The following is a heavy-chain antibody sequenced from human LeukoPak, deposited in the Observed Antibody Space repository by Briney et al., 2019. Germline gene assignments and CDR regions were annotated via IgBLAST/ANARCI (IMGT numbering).Heavy chain of an antibody. J-gene: IGHJ6*02. V-gene: IGHV4-59*01. Sequence: SETLSLTCSVSGGSISSYYWSWIRQPPGKGLEWIGHIYSGGSATYSPSLKSRVTISLDTSKNQFSLKLSSVTAADTAVYYCARDQIAAAPPYFYYYALDAWGQGTTVTVCS. CDR3: ARDQIAAAPPYFYYYALDA. CDR2: IYSGGSA. CDR1: GGSISSYY. D-gene: IGHD6-13*01.